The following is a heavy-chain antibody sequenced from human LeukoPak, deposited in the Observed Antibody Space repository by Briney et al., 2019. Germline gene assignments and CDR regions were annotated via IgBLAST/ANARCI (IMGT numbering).Heavy chain of an antibody. Sequence: ASVKVSCKASGYTFTGYYMHWVRQAPGQGLEGMGWINPNSGGTNYAQKFQGRFTMTRDTSISTAYMELSRLRSDDTAVYYCARERIAAAGMGFDYWGQGTLVTVSS. CDR3: ARERIAAAGMGFDY. D-gene: IGHD6-13*01. V-gene: IGHV1-2*02. CDR1: GYTFTGYY. CDR2: INPNSGGT. J-gene: IGHJ4*02.